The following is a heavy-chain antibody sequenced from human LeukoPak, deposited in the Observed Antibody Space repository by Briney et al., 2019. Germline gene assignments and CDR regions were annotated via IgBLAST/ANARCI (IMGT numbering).Heavy chain of an antibody. D-gene: IGHD4-11*01. CDR1: GGSISSYY. J-gene: IGHJ6*03. CDR3: ARSAYSTYYYYYMDV. Sequence: PSETLSLTCTVSGGSISSYYWSWIRQPPGKGLEWIGYIYYSGSTNYNPSLKSRVTISVDTSKNQFSLKLSSATAADTAVYYCARSAYSTYYYYYMDVWGKGTTVIVSS. CDR2: IYYSGST. V-gene: IGHV4-59*01.